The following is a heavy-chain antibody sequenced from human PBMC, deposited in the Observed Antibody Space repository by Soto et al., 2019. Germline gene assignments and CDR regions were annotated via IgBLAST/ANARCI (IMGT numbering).Heavy chain of an antibody. CDR2: ISGSGGST. CDR1: GFTFSIYA. V-gene: IGHV3-23*01. J-gene: IGHJ6*02. CDR3: AKDGATGNYYYYGMDV. D-gene: IGHD1-26*01. Sequence: GGSLILSCAASGFTFSIYAMSWVRQAPGNGLAGVSAISGSGGSTYYADTVKGRFTISRDNFKNTLYLQMNSLGAEDTAVYYCAKDGATGNYYYYGMDVWRQGKTVTVA.